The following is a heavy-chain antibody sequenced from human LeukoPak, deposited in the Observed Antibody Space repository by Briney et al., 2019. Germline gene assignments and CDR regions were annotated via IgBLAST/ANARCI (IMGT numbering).Heavy chain of an antibody. D-gene: IGHD2-15*01. CDR2: ISYDGSNK. Sequence: GGSLRLSCAASGFTFSSYAMHWVRQAPGKGLEWVAVISYDGSNKYYADSVKGRFTISRDNSKNTLYLQMNSLRAEDTAVYYCARVLGYCSGGSCYPDEYYFAYWGQGTLVTVSS. V-gene: IGHV3-30*04. CDR3: ARVLGYCSGGSCYPDEYYFAY. J-gene: IGHJ4*02. CDR1: GFTFSSYA.